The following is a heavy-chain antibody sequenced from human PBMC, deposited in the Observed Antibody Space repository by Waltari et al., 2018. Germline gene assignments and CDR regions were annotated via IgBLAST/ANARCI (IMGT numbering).Heavy chain of an antibody. D-gene: IGHD4-17*01. J-gene: IGHJ5*02. CDR1: GFTFDNYV. Sequence: EVQMVESGGGLVQPGGSLRLSCVASGFTFDNYVMTWVRQSPERGLEWVADVRGTGGTQYANSVKGRFTISRDNSKNTVYLQINSLRVEDTARYFCARTGFSLRDYGDYAGWFDPWGQGVLVTVSS. CDR2: VRGTGGT. V-gene: IGHV3-23*04. CDR3: ARTGFSLRDYGDYAGWFDP.